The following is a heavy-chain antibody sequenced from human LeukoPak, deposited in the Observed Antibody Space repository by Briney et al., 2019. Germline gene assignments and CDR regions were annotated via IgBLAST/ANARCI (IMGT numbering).Heavy chain of an antibody. J-gene: IGHJ6*03. V-gene: IGHV4-39*01. Sequence: TSQTLSLTCNVSGGSISSSSYYWGWIRHPPGKGLEWIGRIYYSGSTYHEPSLKSRVTIGVDTSKNQLSLNLTSVTAADTAVYYCAAYYYYYYYMDVWGKETTVTVSS. CDR1: GGSISSSSYY. CDR3: AAYYYYYYYMDV. CDR2: IYYSGST.